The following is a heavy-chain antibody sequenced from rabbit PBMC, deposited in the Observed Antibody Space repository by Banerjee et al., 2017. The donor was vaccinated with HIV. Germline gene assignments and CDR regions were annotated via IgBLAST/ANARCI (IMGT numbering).Heavy chain of an antibody. Sequence: QEQLEESGGDLVKPEGSLTLTCTASGFSFSNKYVMCWVRQAPGKGLEWIACINTSSGSTYYASWAKGRFTISKTSSTTVTLQMTSLTAADTATYFCARDTGSSWDLWGPGTLVTVS. D-gene: IGHD8-1*01. J-gene: IGHJ6*01. CDR2: INTSSGST. CDR3: ARDTGSSWDL. V-gene: IGHV1S45*01. CDR1: GFSFSNKYV.